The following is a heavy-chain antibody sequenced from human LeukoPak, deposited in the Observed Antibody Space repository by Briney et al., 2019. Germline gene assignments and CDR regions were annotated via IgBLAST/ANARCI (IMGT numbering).Heavy chain of an antibody. CDR3: ARAEYDILTGPEGFDP. V-gene: IGHV1-69*04. CDR2: IIPILGIA. Sequence: ASVKVSCKASGGTFSSYAISWVRQAPGQGLEWMGRIIPILGIANYAQKFQGRVTITADKSTSTAYMELSSLRSEDTAVYYCARAEYDILTGPEGFDPWGQGTLVTVSS. CDR1: GGTFSSYA. J-gene: IGHJ5*02. D-gene: IGHD3-9*01.